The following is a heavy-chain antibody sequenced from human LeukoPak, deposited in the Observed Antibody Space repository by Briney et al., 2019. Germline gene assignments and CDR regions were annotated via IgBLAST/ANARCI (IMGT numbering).Heavy chain of an antibody. V-gene: IGHV4-39*07. Sequence: SETLSLTCTVSGGSISSSSYYWGWIRQPPGKGLEWIGSIYYSGPTYYNPSLKSRVTISVDTSKNQFSLKLSSVTAADTAVYYCATSRRDSGSYSDYWGQGTLVTVSS. CDR2: IYYSGPT. CDR3: ATSRRDSGSYSDY. D-gene: IGHD3-10*01. J-gene: IGHJ4*02. CDR1: GGSISSSSYY.